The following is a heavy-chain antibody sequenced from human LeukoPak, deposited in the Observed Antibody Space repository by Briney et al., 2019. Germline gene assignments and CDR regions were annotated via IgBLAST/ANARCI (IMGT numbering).Heavy chain of an antibody. CDR3: AKEPPYCGGGCYSIIDY. D-gene: IGHD2-21*02. CDR1: GFIFRSFS. J-gene: IGHJ4*02. Sequence: GGSLRLSCAACGFIFRSFSMTWVRQAPGKGVEWVSVIDGSGSTTYYADSVKGRFTISRDNSKNTVFLQMTSLRAEDTAVYYCAKEPPYCGGGCYSIIDYWGQGTLVTVSS. V-gene: IGHV3-23*01. CDR2: IDGSGSTT.